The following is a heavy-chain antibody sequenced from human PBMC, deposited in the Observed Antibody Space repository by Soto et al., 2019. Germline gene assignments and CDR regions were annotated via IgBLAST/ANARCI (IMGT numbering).Heavy chain of an antibody. Sequence: SETLSLTCAVSGGSISSSNWWSWVRQPPGKGLEWIGEIYHSGSTNYNPSLKSRVTISVDKSKNQFSLKLSSVTAADTAGYYCARYGLGGSPPYYYYGMDVCGQGTRITVSS. CDR3: ARYGLGGSPPYYYYGMDV. CDR1: GGSISSSNW. V-gene: IGHV4-4*02. J-gene: IGHJ6*02. CDR2: IYHSGST. D-gene: IGHD3-10*01.